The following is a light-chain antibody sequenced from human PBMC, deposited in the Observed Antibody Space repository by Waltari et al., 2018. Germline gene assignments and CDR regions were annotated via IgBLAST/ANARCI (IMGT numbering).Light chain of an antibody. Sequence: DIQMTQSPSTLSASVGDRVTITCRASQPITTWVAWYHQKPGQAPHLLIYDASRLEFGVPTRFSGSGSGTEFTLTISSLRPDDFATYYCQQYSSFWTFGQGTKVEIK. CDR3: QQYSSFWT. CDR1: QPITTW. J-gene: IGKJ1*01. CDR2: DAS. V-gene: IGKV1-5*01.